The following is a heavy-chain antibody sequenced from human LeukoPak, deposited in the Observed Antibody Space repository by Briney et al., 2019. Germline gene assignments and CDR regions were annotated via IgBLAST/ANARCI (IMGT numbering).Heavy chain of an antibody. V-gene: IGHV4-39*01. CDR2: IYYSGST. CDR3: ARRDSSGYYGLGAFDI. Sequence: SETLSLTCTVSGGSISSSSYYWGWIRQPPGKGLEWIGSIYYSGSTYYNPSLKSRVTISVDTSKNQFSLKLSSVTAADTAVYYCARRDSSGYYGLGAFDIWGQGTMVTVSS. J-gene: IGHJ3*02. D-gene: IGHD3-22*01. CDR1: GGSISSSSYY.